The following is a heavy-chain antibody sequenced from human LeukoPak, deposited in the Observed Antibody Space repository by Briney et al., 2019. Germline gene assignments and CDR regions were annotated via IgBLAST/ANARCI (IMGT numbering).Heavy chain of an antibody. CDR3: ARDRITARGGMDV. CDR2: IWYDGSNQ. V-gene: IGHV3-33*01. J-gene: IGHJ6*02. D-gene: IGHD6-6*01. CDR1: GFTFSSFG. Sequence: GGSLRLSCAASGFTFSSFGMHWVRQAPGKGLEWVAVIWYDGSNQYYVDSVKGRFTISRDNSKNTLYLQMNSLRAEDTAVYYCARDRITARGGMDVWGQGTTVTVCS.